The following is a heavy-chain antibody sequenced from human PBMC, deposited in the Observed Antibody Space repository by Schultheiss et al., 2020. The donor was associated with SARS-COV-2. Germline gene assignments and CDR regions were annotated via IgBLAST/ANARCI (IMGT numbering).Heavy chain of an antibody. Sequence: SETLSLTCTVSGGSISSYYWSWIRQPPGKGLEWIGYIYYSGSTYYNPSLKSRVTISVDTSKNQFSLKLSSVTAADTAVYYCARLPSSSYLRPYYYGMDVWGQGTTVTVSS. J-gene: IGHJ6*02. D-gene: IGHD6-13*01. V-gene: IGHV4-59*01. CDR3: ARLPSSSYLRPYYYGMDV. CDR2: IYYSGST. CDR1: GGSISSYY.